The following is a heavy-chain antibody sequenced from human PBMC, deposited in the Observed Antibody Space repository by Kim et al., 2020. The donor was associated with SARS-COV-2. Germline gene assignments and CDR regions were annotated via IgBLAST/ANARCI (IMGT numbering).Heavy chain of an antibody. CDR1: GYSISSGYY. CDR2: IYHSGST. CDR3: ARGFDDYVWGSYRYNGSY. D-gene: IGHD3-16*02. J-gene: IGHJ4*02. Sequence: SETLSLTCTVSGYSISSGYYWGWIRQPPGKGLEWIGSIYHSGSTYYNPSLKSRVTISVDTSKNQFSLKLSSVTAADTAVYYCARGFDDYVWGSYRYNGSYWGQGTLVTVSS. V-gene: IGHV4-38-2*02.